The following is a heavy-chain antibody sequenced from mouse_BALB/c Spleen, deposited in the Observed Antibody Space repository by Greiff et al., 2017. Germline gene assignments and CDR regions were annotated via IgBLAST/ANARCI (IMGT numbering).Heavy chain of an antibody. CDR1: GFTFTDYT. J-gene: IGHJ3*01. CDR3: EREGSHCDCDWFAY. Sequence: VQLQQSGPDLVKPGASVKISCTTSGFTFTDYTMHWVQQRPGKSLEWIGGINPNNGGTSYNQKFKGQATLTVDKSSSTAYMELRSLTSEDSAVYACEREGSHCDCDWFAYWGQGTLVTVSA. V-gene: IGHV1-18*01. D-gene: IGHD2-4*01. CDR2: INPNNGGT.